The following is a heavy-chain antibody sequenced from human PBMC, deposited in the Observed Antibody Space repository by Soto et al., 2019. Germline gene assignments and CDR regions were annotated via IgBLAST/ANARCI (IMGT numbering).Heavy chain of an antibody. J-gene: IGHJ5*02. Sequence: SETLSLTCTVYGGSISSGGYYWSWIRQHPGNGLEWIWYFYYSGSTYYTPSLKSRVTISVDTSKNQFSLKLSSVTAADTAVYYCARGVVVADTGNWFDPWGQGTRVTVSS. D-gene: IGHD2-15*01. V-gene: IGHV4-31*03. CDR1: GGSISSGGYY. CDR3: ARGVVVADTGNWFDP. CDR2: FYYSGST.